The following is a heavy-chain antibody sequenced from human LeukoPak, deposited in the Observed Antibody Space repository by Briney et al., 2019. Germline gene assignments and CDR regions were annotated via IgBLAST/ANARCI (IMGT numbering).Heavy chain of an antibody. Sequence: SETLSLTCTVSGGSISSGDYYWSWIRQPPGKGLEWIGYIYYSGSTYYNPSLKSRVTISVDTSKNQFSLKLSSVTAADTAVYYCATEGLQSYGMDVWGQGTTVTVSS. CDR2: IYYSGST. CDR1: GGSISSGDYY. V-gene: IGHV4-30-4*01. J-gene: IGHJ6*02. D-gene: IGHD4-11*01. CDR3: ATEGLQSYGMDV.